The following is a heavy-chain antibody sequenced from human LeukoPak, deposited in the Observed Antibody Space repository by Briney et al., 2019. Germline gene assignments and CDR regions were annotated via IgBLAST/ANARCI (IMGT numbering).Heavy chain of an antibody. CDR3: ARESTQSFIFDY. Sequence: PGGSLRLSCAASGFTFSSYGMHWVRQAPGKGLEWVAVIWYDGSNKYYADSVKGRFTISRDNSKNTLYLQMNSLRAEDTAVYYCARESTQSFIFDYWGQGTLVTVSS. J-gene: IGHJ4*02. V-gene: IGHV3-33*08. D-gene: IGHD1-26*01. CDR1: GFTFSSYG. CDR2: IWYDGSNK.